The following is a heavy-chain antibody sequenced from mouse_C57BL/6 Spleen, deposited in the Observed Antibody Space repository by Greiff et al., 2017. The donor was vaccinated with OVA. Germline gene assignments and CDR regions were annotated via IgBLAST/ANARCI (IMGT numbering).Heavy chain of an antibody. Sequence: EVQRVESGGGLVKPGGSLKLSCAASGFTFSSYAMSWVRQTPEKRLEWVATISDGGSYTYYPDNVKGRFTISRDNAKNNLYLQMSHLKSEDTAMYYCAREGGGSSLDYWGQGTTLTVSS. J-gene: IGHJ2*01. D-gene: IGHD1-1*01. CDR2: ISDGGSYT. CDR1: GFTFSSYA. V-gene: IGHV5-4*01. CDR3: AREGGGSSLDY.